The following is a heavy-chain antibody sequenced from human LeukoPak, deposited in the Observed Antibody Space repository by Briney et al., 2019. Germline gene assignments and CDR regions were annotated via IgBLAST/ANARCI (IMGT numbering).Heavy chain of an antibody. CDR3: AKRYCSSTSCYGKFAYDY. D-gene: IGHD2-2*01. CDR1: GFTFSSYA. Sequence: GRSLRLSCAASGFTFSSYAMSWVRQAPGKGLEWVSAISGSGGSTCYADSVKGRFTISRDNSKNTLYLQMNSLRAEDTAVYYCAKRYCSSTSCYGKFAYDYWGQRTLVTVSS. CDR2: ISGSGGST. V-gene: IGHV3-23*01. J-gene: IGHJ4*02.